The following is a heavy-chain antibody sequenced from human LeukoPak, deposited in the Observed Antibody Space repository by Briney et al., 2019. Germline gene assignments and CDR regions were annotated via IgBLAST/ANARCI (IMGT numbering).Heavy chain of an antibody. CDR3: ARGNLYYDSSGYYSY. D-gene: IGHD3-22*01. V-gene: IGHV1-18*01. CDR1: GYTFTSYG. J-gene: IGHJ4*02. CDR2: ISAYNGNT. Sequence: AAVKVSCKASGYTFTSYGISWVRQAPVQGLEWMGWISAYNGNTNYAQKLQGRVTMTTDTSTSTAYMELRSLRSDDTAVYYCARGNLYYDSSGYYSYWGQGTLVTVSS.